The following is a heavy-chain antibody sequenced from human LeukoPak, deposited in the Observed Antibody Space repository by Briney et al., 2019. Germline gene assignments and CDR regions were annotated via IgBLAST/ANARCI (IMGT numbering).Heavy chain of an antibody. CDR3: ANLGYCSGGSCFNTDDY. Sequence: GGSLRLSCAASGFTFSSYWMSWVRQAPGKGLEWVANIKQDGSEKYYVDSVKGRFTISRDNAKNSLYLQMNSLRAEDTAVYYCANLGYCSGGSCFNTDDYWGQGTLVTVSS. CDR2: IKQDGSEK. CDR1: GFTFSSYW. D-gene: IGHD2-15*01. V-gene: IGHV3-7*01. J-gene: IGHJ4*02.